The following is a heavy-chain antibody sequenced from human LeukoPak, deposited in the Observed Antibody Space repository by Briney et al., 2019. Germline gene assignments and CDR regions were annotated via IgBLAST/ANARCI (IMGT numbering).Heavy chain of an antibody. J-gene: IGHJ4*02. Sequence: PSETLSLTCTVSGGSISSYHWSWIRQPPGKGLEWSGEINHSGSTNYNPSLKSRVTISVDTSKNQFSLKLTSVTAADTAVYYCARGRKFITYYYDSSGYYYSYWGQGTLVTVSS. CDR3: ARGRKFITYYYDSSGYYYSY. V-gene: IGHV4-34*01. D-gene: IGHD3-22*01. CDR1: GGSISSYH. CDR2: INHSGST.